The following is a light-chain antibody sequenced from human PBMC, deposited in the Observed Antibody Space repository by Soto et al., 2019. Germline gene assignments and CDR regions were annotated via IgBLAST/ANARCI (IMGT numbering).Light chain of an antibody. J-gene: IGKJ2*01. Sequence: EIVMTQSPATLSVSPGERATLSCRASQSVSSNLAWYQQKPGQAPRLLIYGASTRATGIPARFSGSGSGTEFTLTISSLQSEDFAVYYGQQYNNWPPLMYTFGQGTKLEIK. V-gene: IGKV3-15*01. CDR3: QQYNNWPPLMYT. CDR1: QSVSSN. CDR2: GAS.